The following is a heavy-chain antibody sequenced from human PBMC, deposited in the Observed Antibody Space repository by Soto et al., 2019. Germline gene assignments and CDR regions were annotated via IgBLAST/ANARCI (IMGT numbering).Heavy chain of an antibody. CDR1: GGTFSSYA. CDR3: ARACGSCYFPRCDNWFDP. Sequence: ASVKVSCKASGGTFSSYAISWVRQAPGQGLEWMGGIIPIFGTANYAQKFQGRVTITADESTSTAYMELSSLRSEDTAVYYCARACGSCYFPRCDNWFDPWGQGTLVTVSS. CDR2: IIPIFGTA. D-gene: IGHD2-15*01. J-gene: IGHJ5*02. V-gene: IGHV1-69*13.